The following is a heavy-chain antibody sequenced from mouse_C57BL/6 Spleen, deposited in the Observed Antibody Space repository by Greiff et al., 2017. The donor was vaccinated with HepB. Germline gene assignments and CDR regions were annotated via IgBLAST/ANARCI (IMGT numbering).Heavy chain of an antibody. Sequence: QVHVKQSGPELVKPGASVKISCKASGYAFSSSWMNWVKQRPGKGLEWIGRIYPGDGDTNYNGKFKGKATLTADKSSSTAYMQLSSLTSEDSAVYFCARELGKGFAYWGQGTLVTVSA. D-gene: IGHD4-1*01. CDR2: IYPGDGDT. V-gene: IGHV1-82*01. CDR3: ARELGKGFAY. CDR1: GYAFSSSW. J-gene: IGHJ3*01.